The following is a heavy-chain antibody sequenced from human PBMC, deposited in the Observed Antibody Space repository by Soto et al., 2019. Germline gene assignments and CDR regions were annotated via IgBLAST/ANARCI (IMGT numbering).Heavy chain of an antibody. J-gene: IGHJ4*02. CDR1: GFTFSSYW. V-gene: IGHV3-74*01. D-gene: IGHD6-13*01. CDR2: INXDGRNT. CDR3: AGSIEAGY. Sequence: XXSLRLSCTASGFTFSSYWMHWVRQAPGKGLVGXSRINXDGRNTRYVDSXKDRFTISXENAKNTVYLQMNSMRHEDTAVYYCAGSIEAGYWGKGTLVTVSS.